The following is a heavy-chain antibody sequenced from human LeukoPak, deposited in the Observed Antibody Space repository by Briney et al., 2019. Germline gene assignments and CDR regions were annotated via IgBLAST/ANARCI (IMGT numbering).Heavy chain of an antibody. CDR1: GYTFTSYA. V-gene: IGHV1-18*01. D-gene: IGHD2-15*01. CDR2: ISGYNGKT. J-gene: IGHJ5*02. CDR3: ARAGAVVDDWFDP. Sequence: ASVKVSCKASGYTFTSYAMNWVRQAPGQGLEWMGWISGYNGKTKYAQKRQDRVNMATDTSTTTAYMELRSLTSDDTAVYYCARAGAVVDDWFDPWGQGTLVTVSS.